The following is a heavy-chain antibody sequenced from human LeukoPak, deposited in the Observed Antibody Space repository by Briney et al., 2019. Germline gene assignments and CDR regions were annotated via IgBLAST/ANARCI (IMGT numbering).Heavy chain of an antibody. CDR2: ISAHNGNT. J-gene: IGHJ4*02. CDR3: SRDCSSGWCIFDF. D-gene: IGHD6-19*01. CDR1: GYNFTTYG. Sequence: ASVKVSCKASGYNFTTYGITWVRQAPGQGLEWIGWISAHNGNTNYAQNLQGRVTMTTDTTTTTAYMELRSLRSDDTAVYYCSRDCSSGWCIFDFWGQGTLVTVSS. V-gene: IGHV1-18*04.